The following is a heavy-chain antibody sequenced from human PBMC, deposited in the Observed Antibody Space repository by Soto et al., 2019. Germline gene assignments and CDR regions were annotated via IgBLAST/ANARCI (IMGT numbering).Heavy chain of an antibody. CDR3: AREGAYYYDSSGYYYGAFDI. V-gene: IGHV4-59*01. CDR2: IYYSGST. CDR1: GGSISSYY. J-gene: IGHJ3*02. D-gene: IGHD3-22*01. Sequence: SETLSLTCTVSGGSISSYYWSWIRQPPGKGLEWIGYIYYSGSTNYNPSLKSRVTISVETSKNQFSLKLSSVTAADTAVYYCAREGAYYYDSSGYYYGAFDIWGQGTMVTVSS.